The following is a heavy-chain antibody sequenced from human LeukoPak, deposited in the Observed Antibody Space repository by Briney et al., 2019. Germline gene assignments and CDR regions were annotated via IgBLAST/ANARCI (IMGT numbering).Heavy chain of an antibody. J-gene: IGHJ5*02. Sequence: ASVKVSCKASGYTYTTDGISWVRQAPGQGLEWMGWIDTYSGKTNYAQKFQGRVTMTSDTSTSTAYMELRSLRSDDTAVYYCARDRGIAEADSFDPWGQGTLVTVSS. CDR3: ARDRGIAEADSFDP. CDR1: GYTYTTDG. V-gene: IGHV1-18*01. D-gene: IGHD6-13*01. CDR2: IDTYSGKT.